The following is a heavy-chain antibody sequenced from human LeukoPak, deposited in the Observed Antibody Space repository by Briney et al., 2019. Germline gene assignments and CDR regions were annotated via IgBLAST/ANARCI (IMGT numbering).Heavy chain of an antibody. CDR2: IVVGNGNT. CDR3: AAAPSYDFWSGYYPTHGMDV. D-gene: IGHD3-3*01. V-gene: IGHV1-58*01. Sequence: VASVKVSCKASGFTFTTSAVQWVRQARGQRLEWIGWIVVGNGNTNYAQKFQERVTITRDMSTSTAYMELSSLRSEDTAVYYCAAAPSYDFWSGYYPTHGMDVWGQGTTVTVSS. CDR1: GFTFTTSA. J-gene: IGHJ6*02.